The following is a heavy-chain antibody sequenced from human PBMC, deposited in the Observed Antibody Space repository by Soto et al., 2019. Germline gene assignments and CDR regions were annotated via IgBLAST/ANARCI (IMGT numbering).Heavy chain of an antibody. J-gene: IGHJ4*02. CDR3: STLGGPHLESRDY. CDR1: GFTFSSSR. CDR2: IKGDGSDI. V-gene: IGHV3-74*01. Sequence: RSLRLSCAASGFTFSSSRMHWVRQVPGKGLVWVSHIKGDGSDISYAESVKGRFTVSRDNAKDTLYLQMNNLRAEDTALYYCSTLGGPHLESRDYWGQGTLVTVSS. D-gene: IGHD1-1*01.